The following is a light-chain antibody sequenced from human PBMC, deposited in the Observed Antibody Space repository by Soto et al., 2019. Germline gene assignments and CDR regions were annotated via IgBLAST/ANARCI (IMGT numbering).Light chain of an antibody. J-gene: IGKJ1*01. CDR2: KAS. V-gene: IGKV1-5*03. CDR3: QHYNSYSEA. CDR1: QTISSW. Sequence: DIQLTQSPSFLSASVGDRVTITCLASQTISSWLVWYQQKPGKAPKLLIYKASTLKSGVPSRFSGSGSGTEFTLTISSLQPDDFATYYCQHYNSYSEAFGQGTKVDIK.